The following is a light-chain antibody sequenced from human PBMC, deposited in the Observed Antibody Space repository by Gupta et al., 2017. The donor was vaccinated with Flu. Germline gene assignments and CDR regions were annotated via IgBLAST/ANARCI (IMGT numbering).Light chain of an antibody. CDR3: QQLNTYPWT. CDR2: ATS. Sequence: DIQLTQSPSFLSASVGDTVTITCRASQGIGSDLAWYQQRPGKAPTLLIYATSTLQSGVPTRFFGSGSETKFTLTISGLQPEDFATYSCQQLNTYPWTFGQGTKVEIK. J-gene: IGKJ1*01. CDR1: QGIGSD. V-gene: IGKV1-9*01.